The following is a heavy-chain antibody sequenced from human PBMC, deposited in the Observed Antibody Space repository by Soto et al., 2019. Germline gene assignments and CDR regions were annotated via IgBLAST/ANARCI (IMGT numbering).Heavy chain of an antibody. Sequence: PGECRKISCKGSGYSFTSYWIGWVRQMPGKGLEWMGIIYPGDPDTRYSPSFQGQVTISADKSISTAYLQWSSLKASDTAMYYCARQTPYYDFWSGYYTGGGWFDPWGQGTLVTVSS. V-gene: IGHV5-51*01. J-gene: IGHJ5*02. CDR3: ARQTPYYDFWSGYYTGGGWFDP. CDR1: GYSFTSYW. D-gene: IGHD3-3*01. CDR2: IYPGDPDT.